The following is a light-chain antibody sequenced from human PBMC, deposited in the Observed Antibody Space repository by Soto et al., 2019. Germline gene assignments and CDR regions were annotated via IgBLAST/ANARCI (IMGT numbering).Light chain of an antibody. CDR2: DVS. J-gene: IGLJ1*01. Sequence: QSALTQPRSVSGSPGQSVTISCTGTSSDVGGYNYVSWYQQHPGKAPKVMIYDVSERPSGVPDRFSGSKSGNTASLTISGLQVEDEADYYACPYAASPRFVFGTGTKLTVL. V-gene: IGLV2-11*01. CDR1: SSDVGGYNY. CDR3: CPYAASPRFV.